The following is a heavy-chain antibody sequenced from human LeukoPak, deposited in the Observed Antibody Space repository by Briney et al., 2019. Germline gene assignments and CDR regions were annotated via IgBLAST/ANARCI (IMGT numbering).Heavy chain of an antibody. J-gene: IGHJ5*02. CDR3: ARSTQYDYVWGSYRT. CDR1: GFTFSSYS. D-gene: IGHD3-16*02. CDR2: ISSSSSYI. Sequence: TGGSLRLSCAASGFTFSSYSMNWVRQAPGKGLEWVSSISSSSSYIYYADSVKGRFTISRDNAKNSLYLQMNSLRAEDTAVYYCARSTQYDYVWGSYRTWGQGTLVTVSS. V-gene: IGHV3-21*01.